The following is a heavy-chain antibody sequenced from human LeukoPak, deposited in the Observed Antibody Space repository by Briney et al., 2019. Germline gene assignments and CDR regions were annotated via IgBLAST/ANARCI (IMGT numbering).Heavy chain of an antibody. CDR2: INPNSGGT. CDR3: ARDLGGRQTWGPFDY. V-gene: IGHV1-2*02. D-gene: IGHD3-16*01. Sequence: ASLKVSCKASGYIFTGYYMHWVRQAPGQGLEWMGWINPNSGGTNYAQKFQGRVTMTRDMSTSTVYMELSSLRSEDTAVYYCARDLGGRQTWGPFDYWGRGTLVTVSS. CDR1: GYIFTGYY. J-gene: IGHJ4*02.